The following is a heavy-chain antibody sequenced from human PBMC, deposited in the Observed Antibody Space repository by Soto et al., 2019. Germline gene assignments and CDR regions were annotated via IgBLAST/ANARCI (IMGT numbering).Heavy chain of an antibody. CDR2: IYYSGST. Sequence: QLQLQESGPGLVKPSETLSLTCTVSGGSISSSSYYWGWIRQPPGKGLEWIGSIYYSGSTYYNPSLKGRLTISVDTSKNPFSLKLSSVTAADTAVYYCARQALNIVVVVAATGYFDYWGQGTLVTVSS. D-gene: IGHD2-15*01. CDR3: ARQALNIVVVVAATGYFDY. J-gene: IGHJ4*02. V-gene: IGHV4-39*01. CDR1: GGSISSSSYY.